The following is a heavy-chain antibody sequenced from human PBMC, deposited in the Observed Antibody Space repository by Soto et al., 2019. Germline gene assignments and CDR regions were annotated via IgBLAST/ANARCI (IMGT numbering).Heavy chain of an antibody. CDR1: GFTFGDYA. CDR2: IKQDGSEK. V-gene: IGHV3-7*01. Sequence: GGSLRLSCTASGFTFGDYAMSWFRQAPGKGLEWVANIKQDGSEKYYVDSVKGRFTISRDNAKNSLYLQMNSLRAEDTAVYYCAILTPDYDFWSGYFNYYYYMDVWGKGTTVTVSS. CDR3: AILTPDYDFWSGYFNYYYYMDV. D-gene: IGHD3-3*01. J-gene: IGHJ6*03.